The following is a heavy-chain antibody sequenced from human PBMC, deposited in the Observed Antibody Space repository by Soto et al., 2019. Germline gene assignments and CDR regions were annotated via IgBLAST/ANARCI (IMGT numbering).Heavy chain of an antibody. J-gene: IGHJ5*01. V-gene: IGHV1-8*01. CDR3: ARSDGYILKWLDS. CDR1: GYTFATYD. D-gene: IGHD2-21*01. Sequence: QVQLVQSGAEVKTPGASVKVSCKPSGYTFATYDINWVRQAPGQGLEWMGWMNPNSGNTGYAQKFQGRLTMTRDTALSVAHMELSSLRNEDTAVYYCARSDGYILKWLDSWGQGNLVTFSA. CDR2: MNPNSGNT.